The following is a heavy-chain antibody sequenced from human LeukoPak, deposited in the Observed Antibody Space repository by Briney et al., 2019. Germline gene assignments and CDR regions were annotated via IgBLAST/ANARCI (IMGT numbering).Heavy chain of an antibody. CDR3: ARAGTGLSYDY. V-gene: IGHV4-34*01. Sequence: SETLSLTCAVYGGSFSGYYWSWIRQPPGKGLEWIGEINHSGSTNYNPSLKSRVTISVDTSKNQFSLKLSSVTAADTAVYYCARAGTGLSYDYWGQGTLVTVSS. CDR1: GGSFSGYY. J-gene: IGHJ4*02. CDR2: INHSGST. D-gene: IGHD3-10*01.